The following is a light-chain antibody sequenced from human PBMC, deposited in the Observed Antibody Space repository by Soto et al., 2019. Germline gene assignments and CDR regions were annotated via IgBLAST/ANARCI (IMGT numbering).Light chain of an antibody. V-gene: IGKV3-15*01. Sequence: EIVMTQSPATLSVSLGERATLSFRASQSVSSNLAWYQQRPGQAPRLLISGASTRATGIPARFSGSGSGTEFTLTISSLQSADFGVYYCQQYHNWPQTFGQGTKVDIK. CDR2: GAS. CDR3: QQYHNWPQT. J-gene: IGKJ1*01. CDR1: QSVSSN.